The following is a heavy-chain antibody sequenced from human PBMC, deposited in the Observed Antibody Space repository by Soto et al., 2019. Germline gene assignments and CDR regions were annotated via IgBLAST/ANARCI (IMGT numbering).Heavy chain of an antibody. J-gene: IGHJ4*02. CDR2: IKSKADGGTI. CDR3: TTDLPGDTSDY. CDR1: GFTFSNAW. Sequence: EVLLVESGGGLVKPGGSLRLSCAASGFTFSNAWINWVRQSPGKGREWVGRIKSKADGGTIDYAAPVKGRFIISRDDSKNTLYLQMNSLNTEDTAVYFCTTDLPGDTSDYWGQGTLVTVSS. D-gene: IGHD3-16*01. V-gene: IGHV3-15*07.